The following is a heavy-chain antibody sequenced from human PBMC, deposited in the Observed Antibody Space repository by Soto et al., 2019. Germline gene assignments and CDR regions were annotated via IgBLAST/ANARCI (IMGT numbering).Heavy chain of an antibody. V-gene: IGHV3-7*03. CDR1: GFTFSNHW. J-gene: IGHJ4*02. CDR3: ARARGVDY. D-gene: IGHD3-16*01. Sequence: EVYLVESGGGLIQPGGSLRLSCVGSGFTFSNHWMNWVRQAPGQGLEWVANIKADGSEKYYVDSVKGRFTISRDNAKNSLYLQMNSLRAGDTAVYYCARARGVDYWGQGTQVTVSS. CDR2: IKADGSEK.